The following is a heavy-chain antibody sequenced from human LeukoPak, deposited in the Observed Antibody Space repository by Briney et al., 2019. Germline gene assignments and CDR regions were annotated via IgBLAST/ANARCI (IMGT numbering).Heavy chain of an antibody. D-gene: IGHD1-1*01. J-gene: IGHJ5*02. Sequence: GKSLRLSCAASGFTFSSYGMHWVRQAPGKGLEWVAVIWYDGSNKYYADSVKGRFTISRDNSKNTLYLQMNSLRAEDTAVYYCAREKIPVERTNWFDPWGQGTLVTVSS. CDR1: GFTFSSYG. V-gene: IGHV3-33*01. CDR2: IWYDGSNK. CDR3: AREKIPVERTNWFDP.